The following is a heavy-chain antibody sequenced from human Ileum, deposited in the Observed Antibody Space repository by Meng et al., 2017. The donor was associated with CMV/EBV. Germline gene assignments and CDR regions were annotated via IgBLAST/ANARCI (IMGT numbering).Heavy chain of an antibody. D-gene: IGHD1-14*01. CDR1: GFNLSNYW. Sequence: EMQLVESGGGLVQPGGSLRLSCAASGFNLSNYWMQWVRQAPGKGLVWVASISFDGSSTNYADSVKGRFTMSRDNAKNTMYLQMNSVRVDDTAMYYCARTNNADYWGQGTLVTVSS. CDR3: ARTNNADY. J-gene: IGHJ4*02. V-gene: IGHV3-74*01. CDR2: ISFDGSST.